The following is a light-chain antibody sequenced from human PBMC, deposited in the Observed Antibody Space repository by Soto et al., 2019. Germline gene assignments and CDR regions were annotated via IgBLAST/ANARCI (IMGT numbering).Light chain of an antibody. V-gene: IGKV3D-7*01. J-gene: IGKJ5*01. Sequence: PGERVTISCRASQSVSSSYLTWYQQKPGQAPRLLIYGASTRATGIPARFSGSGSGTDFTLTISSLQPEDFATYYCQQADSFPITFGQGTRLEI. CDR3: QQADSFPIT. CDR2: GAS. CDR1: QSVSSSY.